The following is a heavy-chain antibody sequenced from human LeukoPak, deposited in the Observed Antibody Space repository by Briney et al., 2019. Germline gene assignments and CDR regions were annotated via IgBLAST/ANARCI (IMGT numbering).Heavy chain of an antibody. D-gene: IGHD2-21*02. CDR3: ARVVVTTGEFYYYYMDV. J-gene: IGHJ6*03. Sequence: SETLSLTCTVSGYSISSGYYWGWIRQPPGKGLEWIGSIYHSGRTFYNPSLKSRVTISVDTSKNQFSLKLTSVTAADTAVYYCARVVVTTGEFYYYYMDVWGKGTTVTISS. V-gene: IGHV4-38-2*02. CDR1: GYSISSGYY. CDR2: IYHSGRT.